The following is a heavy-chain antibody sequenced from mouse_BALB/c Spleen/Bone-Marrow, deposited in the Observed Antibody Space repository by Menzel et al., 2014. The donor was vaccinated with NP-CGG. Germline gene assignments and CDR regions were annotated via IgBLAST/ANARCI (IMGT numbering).Heavy chain of an antibody. CDR3: SRYRLGTYFDY. Sequence: EVQLQQSGAELVKPGASVKLSCTASGFKIKDTYMHWVRQRPEQGLEWIGRIDPANGATRYDPQFQGKATITADTSSNTPYLQLSSLTSEDAAVYCCSRYRLGTYFDYWGQGTTLTVSS. CDR2: IDPANGAT. CDR1: GFKIKDTY. J-gene: IGHJ2*01. D-gene: IGHD2-14*01. V-gene: IGHV14-3*02.